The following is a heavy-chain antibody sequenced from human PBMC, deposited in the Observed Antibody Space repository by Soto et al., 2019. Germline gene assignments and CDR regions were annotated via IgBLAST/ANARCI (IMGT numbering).Heavy chain of an antibody. Sequence: PGGSLRLSCVASGSMFSTYAMNLVRQAPGMGLEWVSSISVSGGSTYYADSVKGRFTISRDNSRNTVFLQMSNLRAEDTALYYCAKDLQLHQFDCWGQGTLVTVSS. V-gene: IGHV3-23*01. J-gene: IGHJ4*02. CDR2: ISVSGGST. CDR3: AKDLQLHQFDC. CDR1: GSMFSTYA.